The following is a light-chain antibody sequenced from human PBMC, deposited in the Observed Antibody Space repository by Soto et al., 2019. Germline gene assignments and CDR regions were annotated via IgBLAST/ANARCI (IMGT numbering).Light chain of an antibody. CDR1: NSNIGAGFD. J-gene: IGLJ2*01. CDR3: QSFWV. CDR2: RNN. Sequence: QSVLTQPPSVSGAPGQRVTISCTGSNSNIGAGFDVHWYQQFPGTAPKLLIYRNNQRPSGVPDRFPGSKSGTSASLAITGLQAEDEADYYCQSFWVFGGGTKVTVL. V-gene: IGLV1-40*01.